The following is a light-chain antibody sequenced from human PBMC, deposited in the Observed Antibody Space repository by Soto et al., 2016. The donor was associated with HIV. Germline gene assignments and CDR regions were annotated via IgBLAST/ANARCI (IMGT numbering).Light chain of an antibody. V-gene: IGLV3-25*03. CDR2: KDS. CDR1: VLSRQY. J-gene: IGLJ2*01. Sequence: SYELTQPPSVSVSPGQTARITCSGDVLSRQYVHWYQQKPGQAPVLVIYKDSERPSEIPERFSGSSSGTTVTLTISGVQAEDEGDYYCQSADSSGNYPVLFGGGPSWTVL. CDR3: QSADSSGNYPVL.